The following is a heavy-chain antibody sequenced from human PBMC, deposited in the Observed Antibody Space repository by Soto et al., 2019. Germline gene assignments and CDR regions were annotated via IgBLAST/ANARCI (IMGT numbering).Heavy chain of an antibody. CDR2: ISYDGSNK. J-gene: IGHJ6*02. CDR1: GFTFSSYG. Sequence: PVGSLRLSCAASGFTFSSYGMHWVRQAPGKGLEWVAVISYDGSNKYYADSVKGRFTISRDNSKNTLYLQMNSLRAEDTAVYYCAKDGSMVRGVISYYYGMDVWGQGTTVTVSS. CDR3: AKDGSMVRGVISYYYGMDV. V-gene: IGHV3-30*18. D-gene: IGHD3-10*01.